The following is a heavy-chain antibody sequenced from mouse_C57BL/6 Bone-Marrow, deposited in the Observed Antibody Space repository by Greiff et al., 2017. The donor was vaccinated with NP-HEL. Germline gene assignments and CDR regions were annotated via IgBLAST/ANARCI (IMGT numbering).Heavy chain of an antibody. J-gene: IGHJ2*01. Sequence: QLQQSGAELARPGASVKLSCKASGYTFTSYGISWVKQRTGQGLEWIGEIYPRSGNTYYNEKFKGKATLTADKSSSTAYMELRSLTSEDSAVYFCASRRLGRGYFDYWGQGTTLTVSS. CDR2: IYPRSGNT. V-gene: IGHV1-81*01. CDR1: GYTFTSYG. CDR3: ASRRLGRGYFDY. D-gene: IGHD4-1*01.